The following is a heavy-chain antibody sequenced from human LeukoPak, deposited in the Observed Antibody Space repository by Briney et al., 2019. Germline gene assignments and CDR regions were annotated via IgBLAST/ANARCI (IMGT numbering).Heavy chain of an antibody. CDR3: ARARDYGDYVDY. J-gene: IGHJ4*02. CDR1: GFTVSDNY. D-gene: IGHD4-17*01. V-gene: IGHV3-53*01. CDR2: IYSGGYT. Sequence: GGSLRLSCAASGFTVSDNYMSWVRQAPGKGLEWVSIIYSGGYTYYADSVRGRFTISRDNSKNTLYLQMSSLRAEDTAVYFCARARDYGDYVDYWGQGTLVTVSS.